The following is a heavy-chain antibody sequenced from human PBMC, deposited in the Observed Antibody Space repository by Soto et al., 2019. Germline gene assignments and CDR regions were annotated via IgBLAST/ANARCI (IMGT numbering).Heavy chain of an antibody. Sequence: EVHLVESGGGLVQPGVSLRLSCAASGFTFSSYWMHWVRQVPGKGLVWVSRIKSDGSSTNYADSVEGRFTTSRDNAKNAPYLQINSLTAVDSAVYFCASSPWSGYVYDPWGQGTLVTVSS. CDR1: GFTFSSYW. D-gene: IGHD3-3*01. CDR3: ASSPWSGYVYDP. V-gene: IGHV3-74*01. J-gene: IGHJ5*02. CDR2: IKSDGSST.